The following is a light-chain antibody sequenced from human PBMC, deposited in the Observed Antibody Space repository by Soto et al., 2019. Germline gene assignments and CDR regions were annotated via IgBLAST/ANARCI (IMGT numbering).Light chain of an antibody. V-gene: IGKV1-27*01. J-gene: IGKJ3*01. CDR3: QKYSSVPV. CDR1: QGIRNF. Sequence: DFQMTHSPPSLSASVGDRVTITCRASQGIRNFVAWYQQKPGKAPKLLIYAASTLQSGVPSRFSGSGSGTDFTLTINSLQPEDVATYSCQKYSSVPVFGPGTKVEIK. CDR2: AAS.